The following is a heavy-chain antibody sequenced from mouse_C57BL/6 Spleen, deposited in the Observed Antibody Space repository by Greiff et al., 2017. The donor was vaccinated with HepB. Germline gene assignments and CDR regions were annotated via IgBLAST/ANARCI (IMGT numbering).Heavy chain of an antibody. D-gene: IGHD1-1*01. Sequence: VKLVESGAELVKPGASVKISCKASGYAFSSYWMNWVKQRPGKGLEWIGQIYPGDGDTNYNGKFKGKATLTADKSSSTAYMQLSSLTSEDSAVYFCARSDYYGSPPFDYWGQGTTLTVSS. V-gene: IGHV1-80*01. CDR2: IYPGDGDT. CDR3: ARSDYYGSPPFDY. J-gene: IGHJ2*01. CDR1: GYAFSSYW.